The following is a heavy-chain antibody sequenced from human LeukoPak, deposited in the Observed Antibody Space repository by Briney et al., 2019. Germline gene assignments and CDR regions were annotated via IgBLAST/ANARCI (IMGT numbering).Heavy chain of an antibody. CDR1: VFTFCSSA. CDR3: AKGSLGSWYYFDY. Sequence: GGSLRLSCAASVFTFCSSAMSWVRQAPGKGPEWVSTFSRSGPNTYYADSVKGRFTIFRDNSKNTLYLQMNSLRAEDTAVYYCAKGSLGSWYYFDYWGQGTLVTVSS. CDR2: FSRSGPNT. V-gene: IGHV3-23*01. J-gene: IGHJ4*02. D-gene: IGHD6-13*01.